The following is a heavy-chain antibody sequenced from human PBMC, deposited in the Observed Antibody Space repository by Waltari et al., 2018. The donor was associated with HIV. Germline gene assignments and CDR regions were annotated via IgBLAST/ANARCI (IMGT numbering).Heavy chain of an antibody. Sequence: QVQLVESGGGVVQPGTSLGLSCTASGFTFIGYSMHWVRQAPGFWMEVVAVIWANGGNTYYVDSVKGRFTIFRDISKNTLYLQMNSLRAEDTAVYYCARDVGQWLGPVDYWGQGTLVTVSS. CDR1: GFTFIGYS. CDR2: IWANGGNT. V-gene: IGHV3-33*01. CDR3: ARDVGQWLGPVDY. J-gene: IGHJ4*02. D-gene: IGHD6-19*01.